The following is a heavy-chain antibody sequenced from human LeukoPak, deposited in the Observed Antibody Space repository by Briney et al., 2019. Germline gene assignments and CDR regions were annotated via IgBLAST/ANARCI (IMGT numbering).Heavy chain of an antibody. CDR2: IYYSGST. J-gene: IGHJ4*02. CDR1: GGSISSGGYY. Sequence: SQTLSLTCTVSGGSISSGGYYWSWIRQHPGKGLEWIGYIYYSGSTYYNPSLKSRVTISVDTSKNQFSLKLSSVTAADTAVYYCAREGLGSGAQADYWGQGTLVTVSS. CDR3: AREGLGSGAQADY. D-gene: IGHD3-10*01. V-gene: IGHV4-31*03.